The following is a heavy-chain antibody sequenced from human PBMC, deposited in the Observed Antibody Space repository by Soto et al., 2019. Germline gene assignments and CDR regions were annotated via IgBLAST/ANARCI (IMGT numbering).Heavy chain of an antibody. D-gene: IGHD3-22*01. CDR3: ARGGYYDTSGYNRPLDY. CDR2: ISYDGSEK. V-gene: IGHV3-30*04. Sequence: GGSLRLSCAASGFTFSSYAMHWVRQAPGKGLEWVAVISYDGSEKYYADSVKGRFTISRDNSKNTLYLQMNSLRAEDTAVYNCARGGYYDTSGYNRPLDYWGQGTQVTVSS. J-gene: IGHJ4*02. CDR1: GFTFSSYA.